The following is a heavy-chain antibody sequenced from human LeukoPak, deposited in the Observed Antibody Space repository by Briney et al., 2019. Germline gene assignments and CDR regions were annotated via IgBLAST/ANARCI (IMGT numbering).Heavy chain of an antibody. J-gene: IGHJ4*02. CDR1: GFTVSNNY. Sequence: GGSLRLSCAASGFTVSNNYMSWVRQPPGKGLECISIIYNAGRTYYPDSVKGRFTISRDNSKNTLYLQMNSLRPEDTAVYYCRSRGYWGQGTLVTVSS. CDR2: IYNAGRT. CDR3: RSRGY. V-gene: IGHV3-66*02. D-gene: IGHD3-10*01.